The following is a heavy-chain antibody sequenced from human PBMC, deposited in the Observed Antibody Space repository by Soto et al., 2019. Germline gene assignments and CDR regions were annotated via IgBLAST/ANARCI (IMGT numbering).Heavy chain of an antibody. D-gene: IGHD6-25*01. CDR2: LSPHNGNT. J-gene: IGHJ4*02. V-gene: IGHV1-8*01. Sequence: SVEVSCKTSGYTVTTYDIHWVRQANGQGLEWMGWLSPHNGNTGYAQQFRDRVKIAMNTSTSTVSLEVSSLRFEDTATYYCARRKERSGPHYFDYWGQGTLVTVSS. CDR1: GYTVTTYD. CDR3: ARRKERSGPHYFDY.